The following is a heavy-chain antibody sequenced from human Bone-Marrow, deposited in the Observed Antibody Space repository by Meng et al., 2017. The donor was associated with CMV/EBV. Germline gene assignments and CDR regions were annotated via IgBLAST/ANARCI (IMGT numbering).Heavy chain of an antibody. D-gene: IGHD2-2*01. V-gene: IGHV3-49*04. Sequence: GGSLRLPCTVSGFISGDNAISWVRQAPGKGLEWISFISDKVYGATTEYAASVEGRFTISRDDSKNIAYLQMNSLKTEDTAIYYCTRVRWYQPFYWAQGTLVTVSS. CDR2: ISDKVYGATT. CDR3: TRVRWYQPFY. J-gene: IGHJ4*02. CDR1: GFISGDNA.